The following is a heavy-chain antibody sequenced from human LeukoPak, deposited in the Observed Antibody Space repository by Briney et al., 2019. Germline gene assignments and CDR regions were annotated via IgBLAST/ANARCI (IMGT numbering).Heavy chain of an antibody. D-gene: IGHD1-26*01. Sequence: GEALKISCKVSGYSFTSYCIGWVRQMPGKGLEWMGIIYPGDSGPTYSPSFQGQVTISVDKSINTTYLQWSSLQASDTAMYYCGMSGDRVPLQDDVFDVWGQGTMVTVST. V-gene: IGHV5-51*01. J-gene: IGHJ3*01. CDR2: IYPGDSGP. CDR3: GMSGDRVPLQDDVFDV. CDR1: GYSFTSYC.